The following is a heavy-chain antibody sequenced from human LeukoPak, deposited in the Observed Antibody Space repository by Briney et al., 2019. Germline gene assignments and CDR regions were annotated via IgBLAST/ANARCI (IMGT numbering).Heavy chain of an antibody. Sequence: GGSLRLSCAASGFTFSNYWMGWVRQAPGKGLEWVANIKQDGSEIYYVDSVKGRFTISRDTAKDSLYLQMNSLRAEDTAVYYCARHRRHSGYDLYDYRGQGTLSPSSQ. J-gene: IGHJ4*02. CDR1: GFTFSNYW. CDR2: IKQDGSEI. V-gene: IGHV3-7*01. CDR3: ARHRRHSGYDLYDY. D-gene: IGHD5-12*01.